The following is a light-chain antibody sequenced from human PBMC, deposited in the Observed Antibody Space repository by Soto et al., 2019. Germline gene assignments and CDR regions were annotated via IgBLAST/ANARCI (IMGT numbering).Light chain of an antibody. CDR3: QSSDSTSVV. J-gene: IGLJ2*01. V-gene: IGLV1-40*01. Sequence: QPVLTQPPSVSGAPGQRVTISCTGSSSNIGAGYDVHWYQQLPGTAPKLLIYGNSNRPSGVPDRFSGSKSGTSASLAITGLQAEDEADYYCQSSDSTSVVFGGGTKLTVL. CDR1: SSNIGAGYD. CDR2: GNS.